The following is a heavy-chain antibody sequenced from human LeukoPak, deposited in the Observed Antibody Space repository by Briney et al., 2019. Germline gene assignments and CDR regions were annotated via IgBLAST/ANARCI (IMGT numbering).Heavy chain of an antibody. D-gene: IGHD3-3*01. CDR1: GFTFSSYA. CDR2: ISVDGGEK. Sequence: GKSLSLSCAAPGFTFSSYAMHWVRQAPGKGLEWVAFISVDGGEKYYSDSVKGRFTISRDNSKNTLYLQMNSLRAEDTAVYYCAREPLGGITISGVQYWRQGTLVTVSS. J-gene: IGHJ4*02. V-gene: IGHV3-30*04. CDR3: AREPLGGITISGVQY.